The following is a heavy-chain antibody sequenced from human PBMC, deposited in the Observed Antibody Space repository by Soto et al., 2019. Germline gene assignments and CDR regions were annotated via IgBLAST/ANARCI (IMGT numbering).Heavy chain of an antibody. V-gene: IGHV3-30-3*01. CDR2: ISYDGSNK. D-gene: IGHD4-17*01. J-gene: IGHJ6*02. Sequence: QVQLVESGGGVVQPGRSLRLSCAASGFTFSSYAMHWVRQAPGKGLEWVAVISYDGSNKYYADSVKGRFTISRDNSMNTLDLQMNSLRAEDTAVYYCARGIWPYGGHSRLSLGGMDVWGQGTTVTVSS. CDR3: ARGIWPYGGHSRLSLGGMDV. CDR1: GFTFSSYA.